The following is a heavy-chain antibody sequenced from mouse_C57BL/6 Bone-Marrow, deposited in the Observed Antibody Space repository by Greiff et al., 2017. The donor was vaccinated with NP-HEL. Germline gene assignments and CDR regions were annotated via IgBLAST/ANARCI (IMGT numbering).Heavy chain of an antibody. D-gene: IGHD3-3*01. V-gene: IGHV5-4*03. CDR1: GFTFSSYA. CDR3: ARSDPRAAMDY. J-gene: IGHJ4*01. CDR2: ISDGGSYT. Sequence: EVKVVESGGGLVKPGGSLKLSCAASGFTFSSYAMSWVRQTPEKRLEWVATISDGGSYTYYPDNVKGRFTISRDNAKNNLYLQMSHLKSEDTAMYDCARSDPRAAMDYWGQGTSVTVSS.